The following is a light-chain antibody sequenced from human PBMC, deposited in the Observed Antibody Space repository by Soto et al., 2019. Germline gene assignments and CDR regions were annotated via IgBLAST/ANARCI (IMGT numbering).Light chain of an antibody. Sequence: AIQLTQSPSSLSASVGDGVTITCRASQGISSALAWYQQKPGKTPKLLIYDASSLKSGVPSRFSGSGSGTDFTLTISSLQAEDFATYYCQQFNSYPPTFGQGTKLELK. CDR3: QQFNSYPPT. CDR1: QGISSA. J-gene: IGKJ2*01. V-gene: IGKV1-13*02. CDR2: DAS.